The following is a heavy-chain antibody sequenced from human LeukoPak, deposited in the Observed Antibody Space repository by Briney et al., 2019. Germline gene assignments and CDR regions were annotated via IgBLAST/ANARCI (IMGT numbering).Heavy chain of an antibody. CDR3: ASSGYGLTDAFDI. CDR2: IYSGGST. Sequence: GGSLRLSCAASGFTVSSNYMSWVRQAPGKGLEWVSVIYSGGSTYYADSVKGRFTISRDNSKNTLYLQMNSLRAEDTAAYYCASSGYGLTDAFDILGQGTMVTVSS. CDR1: GFTVSSNY. J-gene: IGHJ3*02. D-gene: IGHD5-12*01. V-gene: IGHV3-66*02.